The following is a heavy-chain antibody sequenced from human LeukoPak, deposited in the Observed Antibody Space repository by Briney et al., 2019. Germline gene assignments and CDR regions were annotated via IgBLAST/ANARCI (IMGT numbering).Heavy chain of an antibody. CDR3: ARNPVLRHFDWLPNWFDP. Sequence: ASVKVSCKASGYTFTGYYMHRVRQAPGQGLEWMGWINPNSGGTNYAQKFQGRVTMTRDTSISTAYMELSRLRSDDTAVYYCARNPVLRHFDWLPNWFDPWGQGTLVTVSS. J-gene: IGHJ5*02. CDR1: GYTFTGYY. CDR2: INPNSGGT. D-gene: IGHD3-9*01. V-gene: IGHV1-2*02.